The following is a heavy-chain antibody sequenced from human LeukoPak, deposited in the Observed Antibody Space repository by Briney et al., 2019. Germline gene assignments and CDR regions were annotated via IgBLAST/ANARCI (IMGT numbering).Heavy chain of an antibody. D-gene: IGHD3-10*01. CDR1: GGSFSGYY. Sequence: PSETLSLTCAVYGGSFSGYYWSWIRQPAGRGLEWIGRIYTSGSTNYNPSLKSRVTMSVDTSKNQFSLKLSSVTAADTAVYYCARDQGSGPDFDYWGQGTLVTVSS. CDR3: ARDQGSGPDFDY. J-gene: IGHJ4*02. CDR2: IYTSGST. V-gene: IGHV4-4*07.